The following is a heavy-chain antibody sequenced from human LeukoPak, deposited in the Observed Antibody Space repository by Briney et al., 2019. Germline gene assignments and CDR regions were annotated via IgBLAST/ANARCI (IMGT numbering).Heavy chain of an antibody. J-gene: IGHJ2*01. CDR3: ARGGKAAVRFDL. D-gene: IGHD2-15*01. V-gene: IGHV4-30-4*01. Sequence: SETLSLTCTVSGGSINSGDYYWSWIRQPPGKGLEWIGYIYYSGSTYYNPSLKSRITISVDTSKNQFSLKLSSVTAADTAVYYCARGGKAAVRFDLWGRGTPVTVSS. CDR1: GGSINSGDYY. CDR2: IYYSGST.